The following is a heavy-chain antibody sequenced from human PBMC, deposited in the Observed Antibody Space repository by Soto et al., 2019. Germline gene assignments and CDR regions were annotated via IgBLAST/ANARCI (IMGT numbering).Heavy chain of an antibody. D-gene: IGHD5-18*01. CDR2: IYWDDDK. CDR3: AHRRGYSYDCDY. Sequence: QITLKESGPTLVKPTQTLTLTCTFSGFSLSTSGVGVGWIRQPPGKALEWLALIYWDDDKRYSPSLKSRLTITKDTSKNTVVLTMTNMDPVDTSTYYCAHRRGYSYDCDYWGQGTLVTVSS. J-gene: IGHJ4*02. CDR1: GFSLSTSGVG. V-gene: IGHV2-5*02.